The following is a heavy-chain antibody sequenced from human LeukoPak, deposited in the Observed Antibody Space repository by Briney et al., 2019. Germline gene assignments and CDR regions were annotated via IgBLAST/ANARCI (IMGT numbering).Heavy chain of an antibody. Sequence: GGSLRLSCAASGFTFSSYGMHWVRQAPGKGLEWEAFIRYDGSNKYYADSVKGRFTISRDNSKNTLYLQMNSLRAEDTAVYYCAKCGNVVVIALPDYWGQGTLVTVSS. CDR2: IRYDGSNK. V-gene: IGHV3-30*02. J-gene: IGHJ4*02. D-gene: IGHD2-21*01. CDR3: AKCGNVVVIALPDY. CDR1: GFTFSSYG.